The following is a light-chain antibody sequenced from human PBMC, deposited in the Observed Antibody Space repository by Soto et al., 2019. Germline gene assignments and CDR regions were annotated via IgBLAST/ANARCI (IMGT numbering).Light chain of an antibody. Sequence: EIVLTQSPATLSLSPGERATLSCRASQSVSSYLGWYQQKPGQAPRLLIYDASNRATGLPARFSGSGSGTDFNLTIRSLETEDFAVYYGQKRSNCPVTFGGGTKVEIK. CDR2: DAS. J-gene: IGKJ4*01. V-gene: IGKV3-11*01. CDR1: QSVSSY. CDR3: QKRSNCPVT.